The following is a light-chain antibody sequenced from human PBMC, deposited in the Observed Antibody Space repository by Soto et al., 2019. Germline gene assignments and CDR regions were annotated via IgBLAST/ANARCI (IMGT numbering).Light chain of an antibody. CDR3: AAWDDSLSGSYA. J-gene: IGLJ1*01. Sequence: QSALTQPPSASGTPGQRVTISCSGASSNIGKNFVYWYQQLPRTTPKLLISRNDQRPSGVPERFSGSKSGTSASLAISGLRSEDEAEYYCAAWDDSLSGSYAFGTGTKLTVL. CDR2: RND. V-gene: IGLV1-47*01. CDR1: SSNIGKNF.